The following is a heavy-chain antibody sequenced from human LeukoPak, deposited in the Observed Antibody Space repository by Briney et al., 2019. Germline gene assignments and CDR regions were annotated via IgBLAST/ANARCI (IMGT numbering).Heavy chain of an antibody. CDR2: IYYSGST. J-gene: IGHJ5*02. D-gene: IGHD3-10*01. CDR1: GFTFSTYSMN. V-gene: IGHV4-39*01. Sequence: GSLRLSCAASGFTFSTYSMNWVRQAPGKGLEWIGSIYYSGSTYYNPSLKSRVTISVDTSKNQFSLKLSSVTAADTAVYYCARQVLLWFGEAYNWFDPWGQGTLVTVSS. CDR3: ARQVLLWFGEAYNWFDP.